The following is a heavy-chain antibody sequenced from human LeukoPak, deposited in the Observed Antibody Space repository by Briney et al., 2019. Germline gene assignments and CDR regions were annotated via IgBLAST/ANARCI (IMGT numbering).Heavy chain of an antibody. CDR2: ISDTGGST. CDR1: GFTFSNHA. Sequence: GGSLRLSCAASGFTFSNHAMSWIRQAPGKGLEWVSAISDTGGSTYYADSVKGRFTISRDNSKNTLYLQMDGLRAEDTAVYYCARVRDVYGQFDYWGQGTLVTVSS. J-gene: IGHJ4*02. CDR3: ARVRDVYGQFDY. V-gene: IGHV3-23*01. D-gene: IGHD5/OR15-5a*01.